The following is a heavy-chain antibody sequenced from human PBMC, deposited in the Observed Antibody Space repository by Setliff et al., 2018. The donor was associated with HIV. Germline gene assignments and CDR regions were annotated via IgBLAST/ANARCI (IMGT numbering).Heavy chain of an antibody. D-gene: IGHD3-22*01. V-gene: IGHV3-23*01. CDR3: ATRAYDSSGYLRSRVSGAALDI. CDR2: IGGSGGST. CDR1: GFTFSSYA. Sequence: LRLSCAASGFTFSSYAMNWVRQAPGKGLEWVSVIGGSGGSTYYADSVKGRFTISRDNSKNTLYLQMNSLRAEDTAVYYCATRAYDSSGYLRSRVSGAALDIWGQGTMVTVSS. J-gene: IGHJ3*02.